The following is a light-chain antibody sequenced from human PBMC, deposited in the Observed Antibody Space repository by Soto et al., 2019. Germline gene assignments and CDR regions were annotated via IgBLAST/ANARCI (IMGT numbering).Light chain of an antibody. CDR2: KVS. V-gene: IGKV2-30*01. CDR3: MQATNWPIT. CDR1: QSLVYSDGIAY. Sequence: DVVMTQSPLSLPVTLGQPASISCRSNQSLVYSDGIAYFSWFQQRPGRSPRRLIYKVSNRDSGVPARFSGSGSGTDFALTISRVEADDLGVYYCMQATNWPITFGQGTRLEIK. J-gene: IGKJ5*01.